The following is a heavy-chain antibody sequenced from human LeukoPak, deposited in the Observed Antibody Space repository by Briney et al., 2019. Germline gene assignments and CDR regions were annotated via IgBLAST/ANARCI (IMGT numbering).Heavy chain of an antibody. D-gene: IGHD5-18*01. CDR3: ARHSSLSEDSYGQRGNYFDY. J-gene: IGHJ4*02. CDR2: INHSGST. Sequence: PSETLSLTCAVYGGSFSGYYWSWIRQPPGKGLEWIGEINHSGSTNYNPSLKSRVTISVDTSKNQFSLKLSSVTAADTAVYYCARHSSLSEDSYGQRGNYFDYWGQGTLVTVSS. V-gene: IGHV4-34*01. CDR1: GGSFSGYY.